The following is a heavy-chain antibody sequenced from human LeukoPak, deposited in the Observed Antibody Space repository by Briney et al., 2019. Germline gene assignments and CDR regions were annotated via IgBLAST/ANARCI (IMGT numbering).Heavy chain of an antibody. CDR2: MCGSGAST. V-gene: IGHV3-23*01. CDR1: GLTLNSYA. Sequence: GGPLRLXCAASGLTLNSYAMIGVRQAPGRGVEWVSAMCGSGASTYYSDSVKGRLTISRDNSKNTLYLQMNSLRAEDTAVYYCAKEFGSYSPPYWGQGTLVTVPS. J-gene: IGHJ4*02. CDR3: AKEFGSYSPPY. D-gene: IGHD1-26*01.